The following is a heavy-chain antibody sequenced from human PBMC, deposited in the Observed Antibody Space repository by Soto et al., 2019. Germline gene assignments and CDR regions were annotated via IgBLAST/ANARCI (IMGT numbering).Heavy chain of an antibody. CDR3: ATYYYILTGYTFDY. J-gene: IGHJ4*02. V-gene: IGHV4-4*02. CDR2: IYHSGST. D-gene: IGHD3-9*01. Sequence: QVQLQESGPGLVKPSGTLSLTCAVSSGSISSSRWWSWVRQPPGKGLEWIGEIYHSGSTNYNPSLKSRVTISVDKSKNQFSLKLSSVTAADTAVYYCATYYYILTGYTFDYGGQGTLVTVSS. CDR1: SGSISSSRW.